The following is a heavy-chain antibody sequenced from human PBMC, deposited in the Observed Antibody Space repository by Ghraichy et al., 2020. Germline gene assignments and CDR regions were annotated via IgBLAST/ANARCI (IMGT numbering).Heavy chain of an antibody. V-gene: IGHV3-64*01. CDR1: GFTFSSYA. CDR3: ARGVAVAGELFDY. J-gene: IGHJ4*02. Sequence: GESLNISCAASGFTFSSYAMHWVRQAPGKGLEYVSTISSNGGSTYYANSVKGRFTISRDNSKNTLYLQMGSLRAEDMAVYYCARGVAVAGELFDYWGQGTLVTVSS. D-gene: IGHD6-19*01. CDR2: ISSNGGST.